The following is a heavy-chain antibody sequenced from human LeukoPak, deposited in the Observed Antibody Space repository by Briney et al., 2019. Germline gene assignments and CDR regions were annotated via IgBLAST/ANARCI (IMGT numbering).Heavy chain of an antibody. CDR1: GFTFNDYD. J-gene: IGHJ4*02. D-gene: IGHD6-13*01. Sequence: RGSLRLSCAASGFTFNDYDMSWVRQAPGKGLEWVSGIICSGGSTYYADSMRGRFTISRDNAKNSLYLQMNSLRAGETALYDCARRAYISRWYVFDYWGRGTLVSVSS. V-gene: IGHV3-20*01. CDR2: IICSGGST. CDR3: ARRAYISRWYVFDY.